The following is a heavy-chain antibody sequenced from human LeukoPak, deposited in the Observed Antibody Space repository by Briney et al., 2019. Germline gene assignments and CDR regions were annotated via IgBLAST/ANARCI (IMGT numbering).Heavy chain of an antibody. V-gene: IGHV4-34*01. CDR2: INHSGST. J-gene: IGHJ3*02. CDR1: GGSFSAHF. Sequence: TSETLSLTCAVFGGSFSAHFWSWIRQPPGKGLEWIGEINHSGSTNYNPSLKSRVTISLDTSRNQFSLKLNSVTAADTAVYYCAKSNGYGLVDIWGQGTMVTVS. D-gene: IGHD3-10*01. CDR3: AKSNGYGLVDI.